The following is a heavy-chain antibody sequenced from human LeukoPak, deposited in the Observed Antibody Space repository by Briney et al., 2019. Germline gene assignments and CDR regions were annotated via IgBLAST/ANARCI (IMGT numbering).Heavy chain of an antibody. J-gene: IGHJ3*02. CDR1: GFTFSSYA. CDR3: AKLSRPQYYYDSSGSRPDAFDI. CDR2: ISGSGSST. Sequence: GGSLRLSCAASGFTFSSYAMSWVRQAPGKGLEWASAISGSGSSTYYADSVKGRLTSSRDNSKNTLSLQMNSLRAEDTAVYYCAKLSRPQYYYDSSGSRPDAFDIWGQGTKVTVSS. V-gene: IGHV3-23*01. D-gene: IGHD3-22*01.